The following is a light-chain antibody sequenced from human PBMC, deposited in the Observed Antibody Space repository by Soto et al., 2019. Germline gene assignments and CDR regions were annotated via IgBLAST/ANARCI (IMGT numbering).Light chain of an antibody. V-gene: IGKV1-5*03. CDR1: QTISSW. CDR3: QDYNSYSEA. CDR2: KAS. J-gene: IGKJ1*01. Sequence: DIQMTQSPSTLSGSVGDRVTITCRASQTISSWLAWYQQKPGKAPKLLIYKASTLKSGVPSRFSGSGSGTEFTLTISSLKPDDFATYYCQDYNSYSEAFGQGTKVE.